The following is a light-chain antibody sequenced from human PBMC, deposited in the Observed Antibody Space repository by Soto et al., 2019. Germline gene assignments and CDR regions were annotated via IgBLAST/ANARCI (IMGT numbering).Light chain of an antibody. J-gene: IGKJ1*01. CDR2: AAS. V-gene: IGKV1-17*01. CDR1: QGISND. Sequence: DIRMTQSPSSLSASIGDRVTITRRASQGISNDLGWYQQKPGLAPKRLISAASTLQSGVPSRFRGSGSGTEFSLTISGLQTEDIATYYCLQHHSYPWTFGQGTKVDIK. CDR3: LQHHSYPWT.